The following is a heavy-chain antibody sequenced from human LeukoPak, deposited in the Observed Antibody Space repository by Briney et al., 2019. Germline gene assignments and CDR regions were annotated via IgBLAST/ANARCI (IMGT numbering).Heavy chain of an antibody. J-gene: IGHJ4*02. D-gene: IGHD4-17*01. CDR1: GFTFSTFW. V-gene: IGHV3-74*01. CDR2: IKTDGSIT. CDR3: SRAEYGALLQY. Sequence: PGGSLRLSCAASGFTFSTFWMHWVRQAPGEGLVWLARIKTDGSITDYADSVKGRFAISRDNARNTLCLQMNSLRAEDTAAYYCSRAEYGALLQYWGQGTLVTVSS.